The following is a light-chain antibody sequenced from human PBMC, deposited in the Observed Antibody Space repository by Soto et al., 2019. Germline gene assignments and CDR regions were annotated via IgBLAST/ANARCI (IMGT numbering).Light chain of an antibody. V-gene: IGKV3-20*01. CDR2: SAS. CDR1: QSVRSTY. J-gene: IGKJ4*01. CDR3: QQYGSSPLT. Sequence: EIVLTQSPGTLSLSPGDRATLSCRASQSVRSTYLAWYQQKPGQAPRLLIYSASSRDTGIPDRFSGSGSGTDFTLTSSGLAPEDFAVYYCQQYGSSPLTFGGGTKVDIK.